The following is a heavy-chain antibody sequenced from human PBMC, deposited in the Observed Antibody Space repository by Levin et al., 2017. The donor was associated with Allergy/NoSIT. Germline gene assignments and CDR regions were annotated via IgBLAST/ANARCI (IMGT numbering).Heavy chain of an antibody. D-gene: IGHD2-15*01. CDR2: INPNSGGT. J-gene: IGHJ3*01. CDR3: APNIYCSGGSCYGA. CDR1: GYTFTVYY. V-gene: IGHV1-2*02. Sequence: ASVKVSCKASGYTFTVYYMHWVRQAPGQGLEWMGWINPNSGGTNYAQKFQGRVTMTGDTSISTAYMELSRLRSDDTAVYYCAPNIYCSGGSCYGAWGQGTMVTVSS.